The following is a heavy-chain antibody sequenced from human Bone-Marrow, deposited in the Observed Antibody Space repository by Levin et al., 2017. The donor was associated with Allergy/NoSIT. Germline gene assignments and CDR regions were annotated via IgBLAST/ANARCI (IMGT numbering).Heavy chain of an antibody. CDR3: ARGADCSRTSCYTRDDYYFYYMDV. J-gene: IGHJ6*03. CDR1: GYTFTTYY. D-gene: IGHD2-2*02. CDR2: ITPTDGST. Sequence: ASVKVSCKASGYTFTTYYMHWVRQAPGQGLEWMGIITPTDGSTNFAQKFQGRVTMTRDTSTSTVYMQLSSLRSEDTAVYYCARGADCSRTSCYTRDDYYFYYMDVWGKGTTVTVSS. V-gene: IGHV1-46*03.